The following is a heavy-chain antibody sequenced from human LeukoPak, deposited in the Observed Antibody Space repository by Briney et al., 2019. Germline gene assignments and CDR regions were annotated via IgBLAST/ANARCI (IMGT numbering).Heavy chain of an antibody. V-gene: IGHV3-7*01. CDR2: IKQDGNEK. CDR1: GFSFSDYW. CDR3: RATKENFDY. J-gene: IGHJ4*02. Sequence: PGGSLRLSCAASGFSFSDYWMSWVRQAPGKGLEWLANIKQDGNEKYYLDSVKGRFTISRDNAKNSLYLQMNSLRAGDTAVYYCRATKENFDYWGQGTLVTVSS.